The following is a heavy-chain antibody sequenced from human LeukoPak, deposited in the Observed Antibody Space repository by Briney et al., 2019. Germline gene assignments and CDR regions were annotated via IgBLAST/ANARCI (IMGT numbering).Heavy chain of an antibody. Sequence: PSETLSLTCAVYGGSFSGYYWSWIRQPPGKGLEWIGEINHSGSTNYNPSLKSRVTISVDTSKNQFSLKLSSVTAADTAVYYCARGLVLRYFDWLSRPGHFDYWGQGTLVTVSS. CDR3: ARGLVLRYFDWLSRPGHFDY. J-gene: IGHJ4*02. CDR2: INHSGST. D-gene: IGHD3-9*01. V-gene: IGHV4-34*01. CDR1: GGSFSGYY.